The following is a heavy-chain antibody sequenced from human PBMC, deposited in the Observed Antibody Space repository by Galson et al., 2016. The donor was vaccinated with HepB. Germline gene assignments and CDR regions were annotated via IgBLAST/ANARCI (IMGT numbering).Heavy chain of an antibody. CDR3: ARQSVGAFDY. CDR1: GGSIVSSSYY. V-gene: IGHV4-39*01. CDR2: MFYSGST. J-gene: IGHJ4*02. Sequence: ETLFLTCTVSGGSIVSSSYYWGWIRQPPGKGLDWIGNMFYSGSTYYNPSLKSRVTISVDTSRNQFSLQLTAVTAADTAVYYCARQSVGAFDYWGQGTLVTVSS. D-gene: IGHD1-26*01.